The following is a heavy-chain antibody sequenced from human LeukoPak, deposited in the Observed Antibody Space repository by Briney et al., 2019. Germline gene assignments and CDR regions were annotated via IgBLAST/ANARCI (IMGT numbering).Heavy chain of an antibody. CDR2: ISYDGSSK. Sequence: PGGSLRLSCAASGFTFSSYGMHWVRQAPGKGLEWVAVISYDGSSKYYADSVKGRFTISRDNSKNTLYLQMNSLRTEDTAVYYCAKGSPSGWYSVDYWGQGTLVTVSS. CDR1: GFTFSSYG. J-gene: IGHJ4*02. CDR3: AKGSPSGWYSVDY. D-gene: IGHD6-13*01. V-gene: IGHV3-30*18.